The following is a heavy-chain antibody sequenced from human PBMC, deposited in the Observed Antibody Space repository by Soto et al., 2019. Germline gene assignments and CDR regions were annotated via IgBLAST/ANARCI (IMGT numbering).Heavy chain of an antibody. D-gene: IGHD2-8*02. CDR3: ARGLDWRYYFDY. J-gene: IGHJ4*02. V-gene: IGHV3-11*01. CDR1: GFTFSILA. CDR2: ISSSGSTI. Sequence: GGSLRLSCAASGFTFSILAMGWVRQAPGKGLEWVSYISSSGSTIYYADSVKGRFTISRDNAKNSLYLQMNSLRAEDTAVYYCARGLDWRYYFDYWGQGTLVTVSS.